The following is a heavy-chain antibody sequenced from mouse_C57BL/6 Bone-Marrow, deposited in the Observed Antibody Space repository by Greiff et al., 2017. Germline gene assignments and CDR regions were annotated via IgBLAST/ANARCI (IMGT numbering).Heavy chain of an antibody. J-gene: IGHJ3*01. D-gene: IGHD2-2*01. CDR3: TGWLPWFAY. Sequence: EVKLVESGGGLVQPGGSMKLSCVASGFTFSNYWMNWVRQSPEKGLEWVAQIRLKSDNYATHYAESVKGRFTISRDYSKSSVYLQMNNLRAEDTGIYYGTGWLPWFAYWGQGTLVTVAA. CDR1: GFTFSNYW. V-gene: IGHV6-3*01. CDR2: IRLKSDNYAT.